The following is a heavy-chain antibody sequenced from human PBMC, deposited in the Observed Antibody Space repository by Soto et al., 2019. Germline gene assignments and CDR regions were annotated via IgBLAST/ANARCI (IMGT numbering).Heavy chain of an antibody. V-gene: IGHV2-5*02. D-gene: IGHD3-3*01. CDR2: IYLDNDK. CDR3: AHGFYPYPGYFDY. Sequence: QITLKESGPTLVKPTQTLTLTCTFSGFSLRTTGVGVGWIRQPPGKALEWLALIYLDNDKRYSTSTKTRLTNTNDTSKDQVVLTMTNMDPKDTATYYCAHGFYPYPGYFDYWGQGTLVTVSS. CDR1: GFSLRTTGVG. J-gene: IGHJ4*02.